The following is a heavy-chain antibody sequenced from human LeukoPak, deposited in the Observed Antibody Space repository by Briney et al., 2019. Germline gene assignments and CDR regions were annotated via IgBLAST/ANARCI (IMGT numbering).Heavy chain of an antibody. D-gene: IGHD1-26*01. CDR2: ISDSGGST. J-gene: IGHJ4*02. CDR3: AKDSVGATQGGYYFDY. Sequence: GGSLRLSCAASGFTFSDYAMSWVRQTPGKGLEWVSGISDSGGSTNYADSVKGRFTISRDNSKNTLYLQMNSLRAEDTAVYYCAKDSVGATQGGYYFDYWGQGTLVTVSS. CDR1: GFTFSDYA. V-gene: IGHV3-23*01.